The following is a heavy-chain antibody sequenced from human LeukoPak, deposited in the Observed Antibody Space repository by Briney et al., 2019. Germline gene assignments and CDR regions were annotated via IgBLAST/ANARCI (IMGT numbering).Heavy chain of an antibody. Sequence: SVNVSCTVSGYTLTELSMHWVRQAPGQGLEWMGGIIPIFGTANYAQKFQVRVTITADESTSTAYMELSSLRSEDTAVYYCARDGSPDASDIWGQGTMVTVSS. CDR3: ARDGSPDASDI. CDR2: IIPIFGTA. CDR1: GYTLTELS. J-gene: IGHJ3*02. V-gene: IGHV1-69*13.